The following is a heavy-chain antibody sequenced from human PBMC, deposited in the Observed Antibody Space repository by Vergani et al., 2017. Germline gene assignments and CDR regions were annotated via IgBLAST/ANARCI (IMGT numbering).Heavy chain of an antibody. J-gene: IGHJ4*02. CDR3: ARDASDSSGYYYIRFYFDY. CDR2: IYYSGST. V-gene: IGHV4-59*01. D-gene: IGHD3-22*01. Sequence: QVQLQESGPGLVKPSETLSLTCTVSGGSISSYYWSWIRQPPGKGLEWIGYIYYSGSTNYNPSLKSRVTISVDTSKNQFSLKLSSVTAADTAVYYCARDASDSSGYYYIRFYFDYWGQGTLVTVSS. CDR1: GGSISSYY.